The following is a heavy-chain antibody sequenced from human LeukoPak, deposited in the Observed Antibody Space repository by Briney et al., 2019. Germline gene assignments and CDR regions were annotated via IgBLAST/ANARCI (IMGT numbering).Heavy chain of an antibody. D-gene: IGHD6-19*01. CDR1: GYTFTGYY. CDR3: ARDISSSGWYGY. V-gene: IGHV1-2*02. CDR2: INPNSGGT. J-gene: IGHJ4*02. Sequence: ASVKVSCKASGYTFTGYYMHWVRQAPGQGLEWMGWINPNSGGTNYAQKFQGRVTMTRDTSISTAYMELSRLRSDDTAVYYCARDISSSGWYGYWGQGTLVTVSS.